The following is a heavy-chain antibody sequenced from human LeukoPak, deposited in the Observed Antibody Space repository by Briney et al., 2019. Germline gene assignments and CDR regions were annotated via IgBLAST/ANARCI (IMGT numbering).Heavy chain of an antibody. Sequence: SETLSLTCTVSDGSISSSSYYWGWIRQPPGQGLDWIGSISYSGSTYNNPSLKSRVTISVDTSNNQFSLNLSSVTAADTAVYYCARRVAALHAFDIWGQGTMVTVSS. J-gene: IGHJ3*02. D-gene: IGHD6-13*01. V-gene: IGHV4-39*01. CDR2: ISYSGST. CDR3: ARRVAALHAFDI. CDR1: DGSISSSSYY.